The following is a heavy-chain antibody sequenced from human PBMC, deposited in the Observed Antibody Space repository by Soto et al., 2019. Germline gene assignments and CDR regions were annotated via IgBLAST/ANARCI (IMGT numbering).Heavy chain of an antibody. V-gene: IGHV4-31*03. CDR2: IYYSGST. D-gene: IGHD3-10*01. Sequence: QVQLQESGPGLVKPSQTLSLTCTVSGGSISSGGYYWSWIRQHPGKGLEWIGYIYYSGSTYYNPSLKSRVNFSVDTAKNQFSLKVSSVAAADTAVYDCARDSAVRGGFFGGIDVWGQGTTVTVSS. CDR1: GGSISSGGYY. CDR3: ARDSAVRGGFFGGIDV. J-gene: IGHJ6*02.